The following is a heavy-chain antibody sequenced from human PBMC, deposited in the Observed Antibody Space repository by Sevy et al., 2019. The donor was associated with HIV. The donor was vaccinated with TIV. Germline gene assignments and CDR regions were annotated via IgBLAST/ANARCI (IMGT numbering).Heavy chain of an antibody. CDR1: GFTFGDYP. D-gene: IGHD3-10*01. CDR3: TRDPLGQLPDY. V-gene: IGHV3-49*03. Sequence: GGSLRLSCTTSGFTFGDYPMGWSRQAPGKGLEWVGFIRSKPYGGTTEYAASVKGRFIISRDDSRSIAYLLMNSLKTDDTAVYYCTRDPLGQLPDYWGQGTLVTVSS. J-gene: IGHJ4*02. CDR2: IRSKPYGGTT.